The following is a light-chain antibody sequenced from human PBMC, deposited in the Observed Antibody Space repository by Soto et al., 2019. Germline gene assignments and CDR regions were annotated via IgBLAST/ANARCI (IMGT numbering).Light chain of an antibody. V-gene: IGKV3-11*01. Sequence: EIVLPQSPATLSLSPGERATLSCRASQSVSSYLAWYQQKPGQAPRLLIYDASNRATGIPARFSGSGSGTDCTLTISSLEPEDVAVYYCQQRSNWPLTLGGGTKVDIK. J-gene: IGKJ4*01. CDR1: QSVSSY. CDR3: QQRSNWPLT. CDR2: DAS.